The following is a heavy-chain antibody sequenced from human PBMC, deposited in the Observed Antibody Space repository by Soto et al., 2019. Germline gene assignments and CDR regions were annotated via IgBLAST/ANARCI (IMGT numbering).Heavy chain of an antibody. J-gene: IGHJ4*02. V-gene: IGHV4-31*03. CDR2: IFYTGST. Sequence: SETLSLTCSVSGGSINSASYHWSWLRQHPGKGLEFIGYIFYTGSTYYNPSLETRVTISVDTSKNHVSLSLNAVTAADTAVYYCARLDYGDSAFDSWGRGTLVTVSS. D-gene: IGHD4-17*01. CDR3: ARLDYGDSAFDS. CDR1: GGSINSASYH.